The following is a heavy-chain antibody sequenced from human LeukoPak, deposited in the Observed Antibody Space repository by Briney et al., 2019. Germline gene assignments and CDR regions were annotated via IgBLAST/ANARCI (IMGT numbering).Heavy chain of an antibody. CDR2: IYYSGST. J-gene: IGHJ4*02. D-gene: IGHD1-26*01. Sequence: SETLSLTCTVSGGSISSGDYYWSWIRQPPGKGLEWIGYIYYSGSTYYNPSLKSRVTISVDTSKNQFSLKLSSVTAADTAVYYCARSGWEIWYFDYWGQGTLVTVSS. V-gene: IGHV4-30-4*01. CDR3: ARSGWEIWYFDY. CDR1: GGSISSGDYY.